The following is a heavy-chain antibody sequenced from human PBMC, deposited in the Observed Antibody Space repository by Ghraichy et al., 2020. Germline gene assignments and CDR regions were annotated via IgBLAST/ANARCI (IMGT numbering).Heavy chain of an antibody. CDR3: AAHRASSPWGFDY. J-gene: IGHJ4*02. CDR2: IYYSGST. Sequence: ESLNISCTVSGGSISSYYWSWIRQPPGKGLEWIGYIYYSGSTNYNPSLKSRVTISVDTSKNQFSLKLSSVTAADTAVYYCAAHRASSPWGFDYWGQGTLVTVSS. V-gene: IGHV4-59*01. D-gene: IGHD2-2*01. CDR1: GGSISSYY.